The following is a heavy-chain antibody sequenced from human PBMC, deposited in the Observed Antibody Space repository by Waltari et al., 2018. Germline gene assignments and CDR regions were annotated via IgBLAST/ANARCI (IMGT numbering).Heavy chain of an antibody. D-gene: IGHD3-16*01. CDR3: ATYIGASIGTAAFDV. CDR2: ISYTGAT. CDR1: GGSITNNRHY. J-gene: IGHJ3*01. Sequence: QLHLQESGPGLVKPSENLSLTCSVSGGSITNNRHYWGWIRQTPGQGLEWIATISYTGATYHNPSLKSRVTISGDTSKNQFSLKLTSVTAADTAVYYCATYIGASIGTAAFDVWGRGALVTVSS. V-gene: IGHV4-39*01.